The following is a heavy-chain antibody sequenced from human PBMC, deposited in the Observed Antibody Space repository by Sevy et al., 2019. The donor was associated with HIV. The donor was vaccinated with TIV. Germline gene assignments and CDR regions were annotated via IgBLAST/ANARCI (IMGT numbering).Heavy chain of an antibody. J-gene: IGHJ4*02. V-gene: IGHV1-24*01. CDR1: GHTLTDLS. Sequence: ASVKVSCKASGHTLTDLSMHWVRQAPGKGFEWIGRFDPEDGERIYAQKFQGRVTMTEDTPTDTAYMELSSLRSEDTAVYYCSATREYYSDSYGYFDYWGQGTLVTVSS. CDR2: FDPEDGER. CDR3: SATREYYSDSYGYFDY. D-gene: IGHD3-22*01.